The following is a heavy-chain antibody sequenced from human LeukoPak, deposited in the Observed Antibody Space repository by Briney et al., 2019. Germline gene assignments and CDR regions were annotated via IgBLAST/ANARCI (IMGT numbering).Heavy chain of an antibody. J-gene: IGHJ4*02. CDR3: ARKGIGVAGPFDY. V-gene: IGHV3-48*03. Sequence: PGGSLRLSCAASGFTFSSYEMNWVRQAPGKGLEWVSYISSSGSTIYYADSVKGRFTISRDNAKNSLYLQMNSLRADDTAVYYCARKGIGVAGPFDYWGQGTLVTVSS. CDR2: ISSSGSTI. D-gene: IGHD6-19*01. CDR1: GFTFSSYE.